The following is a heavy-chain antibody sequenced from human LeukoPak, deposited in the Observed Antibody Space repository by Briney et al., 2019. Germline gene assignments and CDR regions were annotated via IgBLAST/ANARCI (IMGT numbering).Heavy chain of an antibody. J-gene: IGHJ4*02. CDR1: GYTFTSYA. V-gene: IGHV1-3*01. CDR2: SNAGNGNT. CDR3: ARDRGSYSGPYFDY. Sequence: ASVKVSCKASGYTFTSYAMHWVRQAPGQRLEWMGWSNAGNGNTKYSQKFQGRVTITRDTSASTAYMELSSLRSEDTAVYYCARDRGSYSGPYFDYWGQGTLVTVSS. D-gene: IGHD1-26*01.